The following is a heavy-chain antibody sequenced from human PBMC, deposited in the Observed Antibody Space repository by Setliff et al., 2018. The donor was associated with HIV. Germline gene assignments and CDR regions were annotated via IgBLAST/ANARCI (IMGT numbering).Heavy chain of an antibody. CDR1: GGSINNYF. CDR2: IYISGTT. D-gene: IGHD5-12*01. J-gene: IGHJ2*01. Sequence: SETLSLTCTVSGGSINNYFWSWIRQAPGKGLEWLGYIYISGTTYYNPSLKSRVTISVDTSKNQFSLKLSSVTAADTAVYYCARPSAGGGYNYWYFDLWGRGTLVTVSS. V-gene: IGHV4-4*08. CDR3: ARPSAGGGYNYWYFDL.